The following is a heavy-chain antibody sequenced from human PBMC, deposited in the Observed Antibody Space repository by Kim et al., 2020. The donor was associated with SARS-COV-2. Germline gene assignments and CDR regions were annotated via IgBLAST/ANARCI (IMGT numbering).Heavy chain of an antibody. D-gene: IGHD6-6*01. J-gene: IGHJ5*02. Sequence: NPSLKSRVTISVDTAENQFSLKLSSVTAADTAVYYCARGGIAARHGWFDPWGQGTLVTVSS. V-gene: IGHV4-34*01. CDR3: ARGGIAARHGWFDP.